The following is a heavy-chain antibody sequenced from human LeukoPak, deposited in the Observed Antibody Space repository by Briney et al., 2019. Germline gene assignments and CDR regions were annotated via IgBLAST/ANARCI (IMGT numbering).Heavy chain of an antibody. CDR3: ASRPTIYYYYFDY. Sequence: SETLSLTCAVYGGSFSGYYWSWIRQPPEKGLEWIGEINHSGSTNYNPSLKSRVTISVDTSKNQFSLKLSSVTAADTAVYYCASRPTIYYYYFDYWGQGTLVTVSS. D-gene: IGHD3-10*01. CDR2: INHSGST. V-gene: IGHV4-34*01. CDR1: GGSFSGYY. J-gene: IGHJ4*02.